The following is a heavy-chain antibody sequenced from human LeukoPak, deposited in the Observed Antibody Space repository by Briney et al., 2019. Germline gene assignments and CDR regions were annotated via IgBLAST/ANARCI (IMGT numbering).Heavy chain of an antibody. CDR2: ISNDGGQP. CDR3: ARDRTSLGSASFDY. CDR1: GFTFNIFA. Sequence: GGSLRLSCAASGFTFNIFAMHWVRQAPGKGLEWVALISNDGGQPYYADSVKGRFTISRDNSKNIVYLQMTNLRRGDTAIYYCARDRTSLGSASFDYWAQGTLVTVSS. D-gene: IGHD3-16*01. V-gene: IGHV3-30*04. J-gene: IGHJ4*02.